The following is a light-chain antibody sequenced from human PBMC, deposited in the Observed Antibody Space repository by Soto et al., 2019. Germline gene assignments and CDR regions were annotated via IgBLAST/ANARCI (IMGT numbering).Light chain of an antibody. Sequence: QSALTQPPSVSAAPGQKVTISCSGSSSNIGKNFVSWYQQFPGTAPKVLIYENNKRLSGIPDRFSGSKSGTSVTLGITGRQTGDEAFYYCASWDSSLYGVVFGGGTKLTVL. CDR3: ASWDSSLYGVV. CDR1: SSNIGKNF. J-gene: IGLJ2*01. V-gene: IGLV1-51*02. CDR2: ENN.